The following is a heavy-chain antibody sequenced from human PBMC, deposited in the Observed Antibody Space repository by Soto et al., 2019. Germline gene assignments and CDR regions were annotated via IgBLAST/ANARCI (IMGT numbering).Heavy chain of an antibody. J-gene: IGHJ6*02. CDR2: IYYSGST. CDR3: ARDSSPYYGMDV. V-gene: IGHV4-61*01. D-gene: IGHD3-16*01. Sequence: SEALALPCAVSGCSVSSGSYYWSWIRQPPGKGLEWIGYIYYSGSTNYNPSLKSRVTISVDTSKNQFSLKLSSVTAADTAVYYCARDSSPYYGMDVWGQGTTVTVSS. CDR1: GCSVSSGSYY.